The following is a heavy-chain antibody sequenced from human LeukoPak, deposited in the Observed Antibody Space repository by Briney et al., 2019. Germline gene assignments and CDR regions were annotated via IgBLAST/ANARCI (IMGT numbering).Heavy chain of an antibody. CDR3: AKDLYSGSYYVGSGLDY. D-gene: IGHD1-26*01. CDR2: IDSHESSA. CDR1: GFTFSSYW. Sequence: GGSLRLSCAASGFTFSSYWMHWVRQAPGKGLVWVSRIDSHESSATYADSVKGRFTISRDNAKNTLYLQMNSLRAEDTAVYYCAKDLYSGSYYVGSGLDYWGQGTLVTVSS. V-gene: IGHV3-74*01. J-gene: IGHJ4*02.